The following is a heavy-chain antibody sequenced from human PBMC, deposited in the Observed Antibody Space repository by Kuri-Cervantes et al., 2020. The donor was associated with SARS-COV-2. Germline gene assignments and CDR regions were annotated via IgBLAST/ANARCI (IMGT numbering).Heavy chain of an antibody. J-gene: IGHJ6*02. CDR1: GFTFSNSA. V-gene: IGHV3-23*01. Sequence: GESLKISCAASGFTFSNSALNWVRQAPGRGLEWVSRIRGSADGTYDAESVKGRFTISRDNAKNSLYLQMNSLRAEDTAVYYCARGTLVPYYYDALDVWGQGTTVTVSS. D-gene: IGHD3-3*01. CDR3: ARGTLVPYYYDALDV. CDR2: IRGSADGT.